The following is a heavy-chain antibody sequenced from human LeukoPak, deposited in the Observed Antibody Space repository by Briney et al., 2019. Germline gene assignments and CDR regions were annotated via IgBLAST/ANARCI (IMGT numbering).Heavy chain of an antibody. J-gene: IGHJ5*02. CDR3: ARNIVLMVYANNWFDP. CDR2: INHSGST. CDR1: GGSFSGYY. D-gene: IGHD2-8*01. V-gene: IGHV4-34*01. Sequence: PSETLSLTCAVYGGSFSGYYWSWIRQPPGKGLEWIGEINHSGSTNYNPSLKSRVTISVDTSKNQFSLKLSSVTAADTAVYYCARNIVLMVYANNWFDPWGQGTLVTVSS.